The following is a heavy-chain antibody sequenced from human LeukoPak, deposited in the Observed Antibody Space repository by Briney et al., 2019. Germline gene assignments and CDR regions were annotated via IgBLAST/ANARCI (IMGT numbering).Heavy chain of an antibody. CDR2: IHYSGST. D-gene: IGHD4-17*01. J-gene: IGHJ4*02. V-gene: IGHV4-39*01. CDR1: GGSITSSNYY. Sequence: SETLSLTCSVSGGSITSSNYYWGWIRQPPGKGLEWIGSIHYSGSTLYSPSLKSRLTISVDTSKSQFSLRLSSVTAADTAVYYCVGGSMTTVTGFDYWGQGTLVTVSS. CDR3: VGGSMTTVTGFDY.